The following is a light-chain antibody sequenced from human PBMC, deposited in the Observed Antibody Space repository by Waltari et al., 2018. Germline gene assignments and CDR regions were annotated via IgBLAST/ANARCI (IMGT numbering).Light chain of an antibody. J-gene: IGLJ3*02. CDR1: NSDVGGYKY. Sequence: QSALTQPRSVSGSPGQSVTISCTGTNSDVGGYKYVSWSQLHPGKAPKLMIYDVTKRPSGVSDRFSGSKSGNTASLTISGLQTDDEADYYCCSYAGFSWVFGGGTELTVL. CDR2: DVT. CDR3: CSYAGFSWV. V-gene: IGLV2-11*01.